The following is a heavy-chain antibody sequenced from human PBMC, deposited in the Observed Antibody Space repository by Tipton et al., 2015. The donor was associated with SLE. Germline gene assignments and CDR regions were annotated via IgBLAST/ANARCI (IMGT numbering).Heavy chain of an antibody. CDR1: GGTFSSYA. CDR3: ASSDIVVVVAATYFDY. CDR2: IIPIFGTA. D-gene: IGHD2-15*01. V-gene: IGHV1-69*13. J-gene: IGHJ4*02. Sequence: QSGPEVKKPGASVKVSCKASGGTFSSYAISWVRQAPGQGLEWMGGIIPIFGTANYAQKFQGRVTTTADESTSTAYMELSSLRSEDTAVYYCASSDIVVVVAATYFDYWGQGTLVTVSS.